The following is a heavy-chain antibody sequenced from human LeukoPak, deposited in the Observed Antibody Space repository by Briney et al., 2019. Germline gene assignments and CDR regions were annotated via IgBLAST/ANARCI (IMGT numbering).Heavy chain of an antibody. CDR1: GGSISSGSYY. D-gene: IGHD1-26*01. J-gene: IGHJ4*02. CDR3: ARDSLIVGATTD. V-gene: IGHV4-61*02. CDR2: IYTSEST. Sequence: PSETLSLTCTVSGGSISSGSYYWSWIRQPAGKGLEWIGRIYTSESTNYNPSLKSRVTISVDTSKNQFSLKLSSVTAADTAAYSCARDSLIVGATTDWGQGTLVTVSS.